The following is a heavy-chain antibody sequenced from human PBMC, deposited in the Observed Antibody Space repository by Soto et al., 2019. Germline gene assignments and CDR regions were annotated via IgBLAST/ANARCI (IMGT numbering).Heavy chain of an antibody. V-gene: IGHV5-51*01. Sequence: GEALQISCERSGETFTNYWSGWVRQMPGKGLEWMGIIYPGDSDTKYNPSFQGQVTISADKSITTTYLRWTSLKASDTAIYYCAASIFYYGMDVWGQGTTVTV. CDR2: IYPGDSDT. J-gene: IGHJ6*02. CDR3: AASIFYYGMDV. CDR1: GETFTNYW.